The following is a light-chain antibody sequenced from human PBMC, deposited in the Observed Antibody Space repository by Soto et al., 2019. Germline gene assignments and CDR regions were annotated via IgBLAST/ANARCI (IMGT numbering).Light chain of an antibody. CDR1: QTISNW. CDR2: DAS. V-gene: IGKV1-5*01. CDR3: QQYHTSSIT. J-gene: IGKJ5*01. Sequence: PSTLSASVGDRVTITCRASQTISNWFAWYQQKPGKAPTLLIYDASTLERGVPSRFSGTGSATEFTLSIDSLQPDDFATYYCQQYHTSSITFGQGTRLEIK.